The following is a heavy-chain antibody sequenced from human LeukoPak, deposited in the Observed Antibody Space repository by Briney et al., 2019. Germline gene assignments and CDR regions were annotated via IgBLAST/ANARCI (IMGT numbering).Heavy chain of an antibody. CDR1: GFTFSSYG. Sequence: GGSLRLSCAASGFTFSSYGMSWVRRAPGKGLEWVSAVSVSGGTTYYADSVKGRFTISRDNSKNTLYLQMNSLRAEDTAVYYCARRTDGYTSNWGQRTLVTVSS. J-gene: IGHJ4*02. V-gene: IGHV3-23*01. D-gene: IGHD5-24*01. CDR3: ARRTDGYTSN. CDR2: VSVSGGTT.